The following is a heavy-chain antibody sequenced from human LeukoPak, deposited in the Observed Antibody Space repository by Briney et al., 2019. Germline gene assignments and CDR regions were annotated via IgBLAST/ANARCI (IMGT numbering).Heavy chain of an antibody. D-gene: IGHD3-22*01. V-gene: IGHV4-39*01. CDR1: GGSISSSSYY. Sequence: SETLSLACTVSGGSISSSSYYWGWIRQPPGKGLEWVGSIYYSGSTCYNPSLKSRVTISVDTSKNQFSLKLSSVTAADTAVYYCARQAYYDSSGYLSKALDYWGQGTLVTVSS. CDR2: IYYSGST. CDR3: ARQAYYDSSGYLSKALDY. J-gene: IGHJ4*02.